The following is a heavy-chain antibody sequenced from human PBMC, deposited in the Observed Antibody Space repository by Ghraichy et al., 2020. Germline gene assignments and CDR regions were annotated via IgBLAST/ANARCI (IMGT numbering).Heavy chain of an antibody. CDR1: GGSISSGGYY. CDR3: ALSGSFRGRAFDI. CDR2: IYYSGST. J-gene: IGHJ3*02. D-gene: IGHD1-26*01. V-gene: IGHV4-31*03. Sequence: SETLSLTCTVSGGSISSGGYYWSWIRQHPGKGLEWIGYIYYSGSTYYNPSLKSRVTISVDTSKNQFSLKLSSVTAADTAVYYCALSGSFRGRAFDIWGQGTMVTVSS.